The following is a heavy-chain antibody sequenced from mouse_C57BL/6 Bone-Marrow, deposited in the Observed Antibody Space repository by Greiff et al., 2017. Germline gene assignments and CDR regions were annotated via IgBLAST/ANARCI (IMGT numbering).Heavy chain of an antibody. CDR2: IAPEDGET. Sequence: EVQLQQSGAELVKPGASVKLSCTASGFNIKDYYMHWVKQRTEQGLEWIGRIAPEDGETKYAPKFQGKATITADTSSNTSDLQLSSRTSEDTAVYYCARWAYGSSYGAMDYWGQGTSVTVSS. D-gene: IGHD1-1*01. J-gene: IGHJ4*01. V-gene: IGHV14-2*01. CDR1: GFNIKDYY. CDR3: ARWAYGSSYGAMDY.